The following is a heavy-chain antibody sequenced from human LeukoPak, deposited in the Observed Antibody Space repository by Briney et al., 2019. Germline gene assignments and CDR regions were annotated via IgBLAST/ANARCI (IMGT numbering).Heavy chain of an antibody. J-gene: IGHJ3*02. V-gene: IGHV3-48*03. CDR3: AREAMVRVYDAFDI. Sequence: PGGSLRLSCAASGFTFSSHEMNWVRQAPGKGLEWVSYISSSDTTIYYADSVKGRFTISRDDAKNSVYLQMNSLRAEDTAVYYCAREAMVRVYDAFDIWGQGTMVTVSS. D-gene: IGHD3-10*01. CDR1: GFTFSSHE. CDR2: ISSSDTTI.